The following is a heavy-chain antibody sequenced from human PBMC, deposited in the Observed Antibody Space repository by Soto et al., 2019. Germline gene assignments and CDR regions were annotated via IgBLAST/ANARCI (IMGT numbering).Heavy chain of an antibody. CDR1: GFTFSSYA. CDR3: AKAPSLSYCSGGSCYSPNFDY. CDR2: ISGSGGST. J-gene: IGHJ4*02. Sequence: GGSLRLSCAASGFTFSSYAMSWVRQAPGKGLEWVSAISGSGGSTYYADSVKGRFTISRDNSKNTLYMQMNSLRAEDTAVYYCAKAPSLSYCSGGSCYSPNFDYWGQGTLVTVSS. D-gene: IGHD2-15*01. V-gene: IGHV3-23*01.